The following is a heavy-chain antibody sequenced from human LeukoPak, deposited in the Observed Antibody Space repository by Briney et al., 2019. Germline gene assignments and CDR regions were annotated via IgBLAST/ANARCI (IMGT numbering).Heavy chain of an antibody. D-gene: IGHD4-17*01. J-gene: IGHJ4*02. V-gene: IGHV5-51*01. CDR1: GYSFTNYW. CDR2: IYPGDSDT. CDR3: ARHRGYGVSAGEEHHFDY. Sequence: PGESLKISCKGSGYSFTNYWIGWVRQMPGKGLEWMGIIYPGDSDTRYSPSFQGQVTISADKSISTAYLQWSSLKASDTAMYYCARHRGYGVSAGEEHHFDYWGQGTLVTVSS.